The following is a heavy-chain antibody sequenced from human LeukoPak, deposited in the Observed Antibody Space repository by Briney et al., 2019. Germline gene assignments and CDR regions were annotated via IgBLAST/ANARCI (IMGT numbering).Heavy chain of an antibody. V-gene: IGHV3-23*01. CDR2: ISGSGVSK. CDR3: AKSRGRDDWYYFDY. CDR1: GFTFSSYA. J-gene: IGHJ4*02. Sequence: AGGSLRLSCAASGFTFSSYAMSWVRQAPGKGLEWVAGISGSGVSKYYVDSVKGRFTISRDNSKNTFYLQMNSLRAEDMAVYYCAKSRGRDDWYYFDYLGQGALVTVSS. D-gene: IGHD5-24*01.